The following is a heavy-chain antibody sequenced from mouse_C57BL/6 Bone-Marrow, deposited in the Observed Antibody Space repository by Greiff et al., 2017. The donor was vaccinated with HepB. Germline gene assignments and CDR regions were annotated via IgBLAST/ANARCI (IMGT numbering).Heavy chain of an antibody. CDR2: IWSGGST. D-gene: IGHD1-1*01. J-gene: IGHJ4*01. CDR3: ARVTTVVATSAMDY. V-gene: IGHV2-2*01. Sequence: VKLVESGPGLVQPSQSLSITCTVSGFSLTSYGVHWVRQSPGKGLEWLGVIWSGGSTDYNAAFISRLSISKDNSKSQVFFKMNSLQADDTAIYYCARVTTVVATSAMDYWGQGTSVTVSS. CDR1: GFSLTSYG.